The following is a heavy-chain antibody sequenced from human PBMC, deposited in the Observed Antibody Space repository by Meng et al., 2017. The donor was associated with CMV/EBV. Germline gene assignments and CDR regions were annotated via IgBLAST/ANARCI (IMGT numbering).Heavy chain of an antibody. CDR2: LIPIFRTA. CDR3: ARGNDFWSGPGQYYYSGLDV. J-gene: IGHJ6*02. V-gene: IGHV1-69*13. CDR1: GGTFSSYF. D-gene: IGHD3-3*01. Sequence: SSVKVSCNSSGGTFSSYFITLVRQAPGQGLDWVVGLIPIFRTASYAQKLQGIVTITSYYSTSTAYMELSSLRAEDTAVYYCARGNDFWSGPGQYYYSGLDVWGQGTTVTVSS.